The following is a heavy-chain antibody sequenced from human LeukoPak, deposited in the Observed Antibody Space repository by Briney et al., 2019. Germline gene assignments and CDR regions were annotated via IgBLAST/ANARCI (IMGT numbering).Heavy chain of an antibody. Sequence: GGSLRLSCAASGFTVSSNYMSWVRQAPGKGLEWVGRIKSKADGGTTDYAAPVKGRFTISRDDSKNTLYLQMNSLKTEDTAVYYCTHSSWYKTYYYYYGMDVWGQGTTVTVSS. CDR3: THSSWYKTYYYYYGMDV. J-gene: IGHJ6*02. CDR2: IKSKADGGTT. V-gene: IGHV3-15*01. D-gene: IGHD6-13*01. CDR1: GFTVSSNY.